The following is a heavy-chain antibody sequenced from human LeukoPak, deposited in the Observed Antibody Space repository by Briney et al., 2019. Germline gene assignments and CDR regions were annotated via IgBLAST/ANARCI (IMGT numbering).Heavy chain of an antibody. CDR1: GFTFSSYS. CDR2: ISSSSSYI. D-gene: IGHD2-21*02. Sequence: GGSLRLSCAASGFTFSSYSMTWVRQAPGKGLEWVSSISSSSSYIYYADSVKGRFTISRDNAKNSLYLQMNSLRAEDTAVYYCARVSGGNFPFDCWGQGTLVTVSS. J-gene: IGHJ4*02. V-gene: IGHV3-21*01. CDR3: ARVSGGNFPFDC.